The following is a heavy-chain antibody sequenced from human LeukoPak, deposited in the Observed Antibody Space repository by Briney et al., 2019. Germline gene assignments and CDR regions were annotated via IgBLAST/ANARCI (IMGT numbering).Heavy chain of an antibody. CDR1: GFTFSGSA. CDR2: IRSKANSYAT. CDR3: ATSLGPLTDY. J-gene: IGHJ4*02. D-gene: IGHD7-27*01. Sequence: GGSLRLSCAASGFTFSGSAMHWVRQASGKGLEWVGRIRSKANSYATAYAASVKGRFTISRDDSKNTLYLQMNSLRAEDTAVYYCATSLGPLTDYWGQGTLVTVSS. V-gene: IGHV3-73*01.